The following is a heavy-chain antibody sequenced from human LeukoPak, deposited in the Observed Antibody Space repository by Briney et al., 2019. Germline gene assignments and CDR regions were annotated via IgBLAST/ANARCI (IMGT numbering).Heavy chain of an antibody. CDR1: GGSISSNTYY. V-gene: IGHV4-39*01. CDR2: IYYSGSP. CDR3: ATWRTAKTGFDY. J-gene: IGHJ4*02. D-gene: IGHD1-1*01. Sequence: SETLSLTCTVSGGSISSNTYYWGWIRQPPGKGLEWIGSIYYSGSPYYNPSLKGRVTISVDTSKNQFSLRLSSVTAADTAVYYCATWRTAKTGFDYWGQGTLVTVSS.